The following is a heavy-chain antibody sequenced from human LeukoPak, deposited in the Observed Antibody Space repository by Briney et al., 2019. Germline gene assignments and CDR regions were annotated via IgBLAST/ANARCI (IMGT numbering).Heavy chain of an antibody. V-gene: IGHV3-7*01. CDR1: GFTFSAYW. J-gene: IGHJ5*02. D-gene: IGHD6-13*01. Sequence: PGGSLRLSCAVSGFTFSAYWMGWVRQAPGKGLEWVANIKFDGNEMYYVDSVKGRFTISRDNAKNSLYLQMNSLRAEDTAVYYCARVGIAAAGTYWFDPWGQGTLVTVSS. CDR2: IKFDGNEM. CDR3: ARVGIAAAGTYWFDP.